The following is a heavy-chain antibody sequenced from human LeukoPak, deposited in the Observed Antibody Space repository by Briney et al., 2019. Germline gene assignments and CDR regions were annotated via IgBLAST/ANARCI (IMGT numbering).Heavy chain of an antibody. CDR1: DGSITNND. CDR2: VHYSGTT. Sequence: SETLSLTCTVSDGSITNNDWSWVRQTPGKGLEFIGYVHYSGTTNYNPSLKSRVTISVDTSKNQFSLKLSSVTAADTAVYYCANTARERGPTNDAFDIWGQGTMVTVSS. J-gene: IGHJ3*02. V-gene: IGHV4-59*08. CDR3: ANTARERGPTNDAFDI. D-gene: IGHD6-6*01.